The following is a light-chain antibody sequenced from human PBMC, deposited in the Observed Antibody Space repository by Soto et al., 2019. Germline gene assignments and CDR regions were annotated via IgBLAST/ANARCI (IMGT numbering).Light chain of an antibody. CDR2: GAN. CDR1: QSVDRSY. V-gene: IGKV3-20*01. CDR3: QQYGRSLMYT. J-gene: IGKJ2*01. Sequence: EIVLTQSPGTLSLSPGEGATLSCRASQSVDRSYLAWYQQKPGQAPRLLIFGANTRATGLPDRFSGSGSGTDFTLRISRLEPEDFAVYYCQQYGRSLMYTLGQGTKVEIK.